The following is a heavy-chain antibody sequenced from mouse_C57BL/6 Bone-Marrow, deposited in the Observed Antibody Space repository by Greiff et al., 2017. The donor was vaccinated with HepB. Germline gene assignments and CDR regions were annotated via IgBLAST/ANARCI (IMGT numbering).Heavy chain of an antibody. V-gene: IGHV5-9-1*02. CDR2: ISSGGDYI. CDR3: TRGGVARGYFDY. Sequence: DVMLVESGEGLVKPGGSLKLSCAASGFTFSSYAMSWVRQTPEKRLEWVAYISSGGDYIYYADTVKGRFTISRDNARNTLYLQMSSLKSEDTAMYYCTRGGVARGYFDYWGQGTTLTVSS. CDR1: GFTFSSYA. J-gene: IGHJ2*01.